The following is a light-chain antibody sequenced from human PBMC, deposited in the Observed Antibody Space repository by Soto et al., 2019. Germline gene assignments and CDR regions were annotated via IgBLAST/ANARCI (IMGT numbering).Light chain of an antibody. CDR3: QQRNDWPFT. V-gene: IGKV3-11*01. Sequence: VLTQSPATQSLSLGERATLYCRASQSVGRTLAWYQQKPGQAPRLLINDSSNRATGIPARFSGSGSGTDFTLTISSLQPEDFAVYYCQQRNDWPFTFGGGTKVDI. CDR1: QSVGRT. J-gene: IGKJ4*01. CDR2: DSS.